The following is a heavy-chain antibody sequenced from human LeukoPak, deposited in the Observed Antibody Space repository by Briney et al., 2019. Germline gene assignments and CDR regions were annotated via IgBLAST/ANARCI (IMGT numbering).Heavy chain of an antibody. Sequence: SETLSLTCAASGGSISSGGYSWSWIRQRPGQGLESIVYICDSGSTSDNPSLRCLITIAVDRSKNQFSLKLSSVTAADTAVYYCARAWPNHDAFDIWGAGTMVTVSS. CDR1: GGSISSGGYS. CDR3: ARAWPNHDAFDI. CDR2: ICDSGST. D-gene: IGHD5-12*01. J-gene: IGHJ3*02. V-gene: IGHV4-30-2*01.